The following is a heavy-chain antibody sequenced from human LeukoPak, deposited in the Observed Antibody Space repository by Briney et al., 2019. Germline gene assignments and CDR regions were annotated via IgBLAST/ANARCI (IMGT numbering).Heavy chain of an antibody. D-gene: IGHD6-19*01. Sequence: PGGSLRLSCAASGFTFSSYSMNWVRQAPGKGLEWVSSISSSISVIYYADSVKGRFTISRDNAKNSLYLQMNSLRDEDTAVYYCARDQYSGHWYYALDIWGQGTMVTVSS. CDR3: ARDQYSGHWYYALDI. CDR2: ISSSISVI. CDR1: GFTFSSYS. V-gene: IGHV3-48*02. J-gene: IGHJ3*02.